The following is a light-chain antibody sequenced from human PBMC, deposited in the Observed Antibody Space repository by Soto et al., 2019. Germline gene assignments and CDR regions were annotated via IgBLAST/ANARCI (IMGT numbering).Light chain of an antibody. V-gene: IGLV2-8*01. J-gene: IGLJ3*02. Sequence: QSDLTQPPSAAGSPGQSVTISCTGVTSDFSSYNYVFWYQQHPGKTPKLGIYEVNKRPSGVPDRFSGSKSGTTASLNVSGLQAEDEADYYCTSYAGSNGLGVFGGGTKLTVI. CDR3: TSYAGSNGLGV. CDR2: EVN. CDR1: TSDFSSYNY.